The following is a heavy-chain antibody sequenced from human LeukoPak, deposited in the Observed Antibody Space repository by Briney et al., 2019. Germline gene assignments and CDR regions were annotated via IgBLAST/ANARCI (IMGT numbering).Heavy chain of an antibody. V-gene: IGHV1-18*01. Sequence: ASVKVSCKASGYTFTSYGISWVRQAPGQGLEWTGWNSAYNGNTNYAQKLQGGVTMTRDTSTSTVYMGLSSLRSEDTAVYYCARGQGSSTSCYFKWCWFDPWGQGTLVTVSS. CDR2: NSAYNGNT. CDR1: GYTFTSYG. J-gene: IGHJ5*02. CDR3: ARGQGSSTSCYFKWCWFDP. D-gene: IGHD2-2*01.